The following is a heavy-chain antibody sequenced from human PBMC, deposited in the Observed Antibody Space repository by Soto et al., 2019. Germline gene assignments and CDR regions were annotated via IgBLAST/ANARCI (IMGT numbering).Heavy chain of an antibody. J-gene: IGHJ6*02. D-gene: IGHD3-10*01. CDR2: IYHSGST. Sequence: GTLSLTCAVSGGSISSSNWWSWVRQPPGKGLEWIGEIYHSGSTNYNPSLKSRVTISVDKSKNQFSLKLSSVTAADTAVYYCARVGYYGSGSYSQYYYYYYGMDVWGQGTTVTVSS. CDR3: ARVGYYGSGSYSQYYYYYYGMDV. V-gene: IGHV4-4*02. CDR1: GGSISSSNW.